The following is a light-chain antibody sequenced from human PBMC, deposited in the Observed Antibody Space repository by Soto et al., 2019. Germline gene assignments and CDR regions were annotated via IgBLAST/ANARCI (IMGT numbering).Light chain of an antibody. J-gene: IGKJ4*01. CDR2: DAS. Sequence: DIQMTQSPSSLSASVGDRVTITCQASQDISNYLSWYQQKPGKAPKLLIYDASNLETGVPSRFSGSGSGTDFTFTISSLQPEDIATYYCQQYDNLLLFGGGTKVEIK. V-gene: IGKV1-33*01. CDR3: QQYDNLLL. CDR1: QDISNY.